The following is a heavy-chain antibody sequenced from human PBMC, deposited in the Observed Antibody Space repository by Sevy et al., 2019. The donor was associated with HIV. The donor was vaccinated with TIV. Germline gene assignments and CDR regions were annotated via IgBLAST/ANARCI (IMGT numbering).Heavy chain of an antibody. D-gene: IGHD2-15*01. CDR1: GGTFSSYA. V-gene: IGHV1-69*13. CDR2: IIPIFGTA. J-gene: IGHJ6*02. Sequence: ASVKVSCKASGGTFSSYAISWVRQAPGQGLEWMGGIIPIFGTANYAQKFQGRVTITADESTTPAYMELSSLRSEDTAVYYWASGECGSCYPGSYYYYGMDVWGQGTTVTVSS. CDR3: ASGECGSCYPGSYYYYGMDV.